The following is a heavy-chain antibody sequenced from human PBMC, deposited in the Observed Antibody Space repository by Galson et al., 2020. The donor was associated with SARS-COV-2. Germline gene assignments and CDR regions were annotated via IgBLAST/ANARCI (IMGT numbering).Heavy chain of an antibody. Sequence: GGSLRLSCATSGFTFSNHAIHCVRQAPGKGLEWVAHVCFDGSDQSYADPVQVRFTVSRDNSKSTVYLQMNNLTPEDTAVYFCARDGQSSSGWACNYWGQGTLVNVSS. CDR3: ARDGQSSSGWACNY. D-gene: IGHD6-19*01. CDR2: VCFDGSDQ. V-gene: IGHV3-33*01. J-gene: IGHJ4*02. CDR1: GFTFSNHA.